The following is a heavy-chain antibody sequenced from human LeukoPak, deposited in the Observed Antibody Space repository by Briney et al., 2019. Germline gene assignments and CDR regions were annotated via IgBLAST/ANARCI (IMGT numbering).Heavy chain of an antibody. D-gene: IGHD6-19*01. CDR3: ATLGAVAGTKYYYYYMDV. V-gene: IGHV4-61*02. CDR1: AGSINSGDYY. CDR2: IYSPGT. J-gene: IGHJ6*03. Sequence: PSQTLSLTCTVSAGSINSGDYYWSWIRQPAGKGLEWIGRIYSPGTNYNYNPSLKSRVTISVDTSKNQFSLKLSSVTAADTAVYYCATLGAVAGTKYYYYYMDVWGKGTTVTVSS.